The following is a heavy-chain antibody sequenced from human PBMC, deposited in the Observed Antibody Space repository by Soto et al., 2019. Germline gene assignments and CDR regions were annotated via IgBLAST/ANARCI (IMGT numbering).Heavy chain of an antibody. CDR1: GCTFSSYA. Sequence: GASVKVSCKASGCTFSSYAISWVGQARGQGLEWMGGIIPIFGTANYAQKFQGRVTITADESTSTAYMELSSLRSEDTAVYYCARVKLERTHGAFHIWGQGTMVTVS. J-gene: IGHJ3*02. D-gene: IGHD1-1*01. CDR3: ARVKLERTHGAFHI. CDR2: IIPIFGTA. V-gene: IGHV1-69*13.